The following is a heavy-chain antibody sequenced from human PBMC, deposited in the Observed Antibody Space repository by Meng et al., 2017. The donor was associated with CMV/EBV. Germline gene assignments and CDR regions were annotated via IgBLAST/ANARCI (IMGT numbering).Heavy chain of an antibody. Sequence: GSLRLSCAVSGASVSRGYCWAWIRQPPGKRLEWIGSIADSRNTYYTPSLQSRVTIAVDTSKNQFSLKLTSVTAADTAVYFCAREVGAPYFDMWGQGTTVTVSS. CDR1: GASVSRGYC. J-gene: IGHJ3*02. D-gene: IGHD1-26*01. V-gene: IGHV4-38-2*02. CDR2: IADSRNT. CDR3: AREVGAPYFDM.